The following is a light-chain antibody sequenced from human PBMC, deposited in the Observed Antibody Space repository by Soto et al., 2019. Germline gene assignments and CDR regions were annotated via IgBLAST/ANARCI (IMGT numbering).Light chain of an antibody. Sequence: IIITLSPPTLSVPPGEISHIYYRASERVSSNLAWDQQKPGQAPRLLLNGASTRAAGIPARFSGSGSGTEFTLTISSLQSEDFGVYYCQQYSKWPWTFGQGTKVDIK. V-gene: IGKV3-15*01. CDR1: ERVSSN. CDR2: GAS. CDR3: QQYSKWPWT. J-gene: IGKJ1*01.